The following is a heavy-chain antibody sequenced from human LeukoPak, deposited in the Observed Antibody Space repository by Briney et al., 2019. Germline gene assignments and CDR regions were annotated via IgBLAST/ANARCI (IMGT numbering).Heavy chain of an antibody. V-gene: IGHV4-30-2*01. CDR1: GDSMSSEAYS. D-gene: IGHD4-17*01. CDR2: INHSGST. Sequence: PSETLSLTCAVSGDSMSSEAYSWSWIRQPPGKGLEWIGEINHSGSTNYNPSLKSRVTISLDTSKNQFSLKLSSVTAADTAVYYCAGYTVTNRFDRWGQGTLVTVSS. CDR3: AGYTVTNRFDR. J-gene: IGHJ5*02.